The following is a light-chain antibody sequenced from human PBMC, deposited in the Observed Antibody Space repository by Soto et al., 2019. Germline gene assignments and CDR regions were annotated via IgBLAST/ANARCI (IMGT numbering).Light chain of an antibody. J-gene: IGLJ2*01. CDR2: EVS. Sequence: QPVLTQPASVSGSPGQSITISCTGTSSDVGGYSYVSWYQQHPGKTPKLMIYEVSKRPSGVPDRFSGSKSGNTASLTISGLQAEDEADYYCCSYAGNYNLIFGGGTKVTVL. CDR3: CSYAGNYNLI. CDR1: SSDVGGYSY. V-gene: IGLV2-8*01.